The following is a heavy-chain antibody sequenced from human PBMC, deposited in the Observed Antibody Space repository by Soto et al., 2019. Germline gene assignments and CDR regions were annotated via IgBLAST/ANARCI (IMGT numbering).Heavy chain of an antibody. CDR2: IYYSGST. Sequence: PSETLSLTCTVSGGSISSGGYYWSWIRQHPGKGLEWIGYIYYSGSTYYNPSLKSRVTISVDTSKNQFSLKLSSLTAADTAVYYCARVAGRDAFDIWGQGTMVTVSS. J-gene: IGHJ3*02. V-gene: IGHV4-31*03. CDR3: ARVAGRDAFDI. CDR1: GGSISSGGYY.